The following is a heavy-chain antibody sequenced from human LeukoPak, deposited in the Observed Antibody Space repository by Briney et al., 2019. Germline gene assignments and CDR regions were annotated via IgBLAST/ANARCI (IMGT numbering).Heavy chain of an antibody. CDR2: ISYGGSNK. D-gene: IGHD3-3*01. Sequence: GGSLRLSCAASGFTFSSYAMHWVRQAPGKGLEWVAVISYGGSNKYYADSVKGRFTISRDNSKNTLYLPMNSLRAEDTAVYYCARGYDFWSGYYLDYWGQGTLVTVSS. CDR1: GFTFSSYA. V-gene: IGHV3-30*01. J-gene: IGHJ4*02. CDR3: ARGYDFWSGYYLDY.